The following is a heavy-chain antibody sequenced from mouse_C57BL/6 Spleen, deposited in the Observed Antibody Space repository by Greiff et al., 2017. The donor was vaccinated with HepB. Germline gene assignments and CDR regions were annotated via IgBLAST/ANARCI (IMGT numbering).Heavy chain of an antibody. V-gene: IGHV6-3*01. Sequence: EVKLVESGGGLVQPGGSMKLSCVASGFTFSNYWMNWVRQSPEKGLEWVAQIRLKSDNYATHYAESVKGRFTISRDDSKSSVYLQMNNLRAEDTEIYYCTGISFITTKGYFDVWGTGTTVTVSS. CDR2: IRLKSDNYAT. CDR1: GFTFSNYW. J-gene: IGHJ1*03. CDR3: TGISFITTKGYFDV. D-gene: IGHD1-1*01.